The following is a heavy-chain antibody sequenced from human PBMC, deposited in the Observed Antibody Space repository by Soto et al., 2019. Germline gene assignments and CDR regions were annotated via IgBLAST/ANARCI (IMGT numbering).Heavy chain of an antibody. CDR3: ARRIGYRHGFHY. V-gene: IGHV4-59*08. J-gene: IGHJ4*02. Sequence: SETLSLTCTVSGGSISSYYWSWIRQPPGKGLEWIGYIYYSGSTNYNPSLKSRVTISVDTSKNQFSLKLSSVTAADTAVYYCARRIGYRHGFHYWGQGTLVTVSS. CDR2: IYYSGST. CDR1: GGSISSYY. D-gene: IGHD6-13*01.